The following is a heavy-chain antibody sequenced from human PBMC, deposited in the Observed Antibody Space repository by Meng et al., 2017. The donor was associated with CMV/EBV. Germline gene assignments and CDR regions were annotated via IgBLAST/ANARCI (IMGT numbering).Heavy chain of an antibody. CDR1: GFTFSSYA. CDR2: IRYDGSNK. D-gene: IGHD1-26*01. V-gene: IGHV3-30*02. J-gene: IGHJ6*02. Sequence: GESLKISCAASGFTFSSYAIHWVRQAPGKGLEWVAFIRYDGSNKYYADSVKGRFTISRDNSKNTMYLQMNSLRGEDTAIYYCAKDHRGRFIVGPRADGGHGMDVWGQGTTVTVSS. CDR3: AKDHRGRFIVGPRADGGHGMDV.